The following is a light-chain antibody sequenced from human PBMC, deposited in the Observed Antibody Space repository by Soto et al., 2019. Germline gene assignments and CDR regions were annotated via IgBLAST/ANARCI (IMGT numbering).Light chain of an antibody. J-gene: IGKJ1*01. V-gene: IGKV3-20*01. CDR3: QQYGSSPGT. CDR1: QSVSSY. Sequence: EIVLTRSPATLSLSPGERATLSCRASQSVSSYLAWYQQKPGQAPRLLIYGASSRATGIPDRFSGSGSGTDFTLTISSLEPEDFAVYYCQQYGSSPGTFGQGTKVDIK. CDR2: GAS.